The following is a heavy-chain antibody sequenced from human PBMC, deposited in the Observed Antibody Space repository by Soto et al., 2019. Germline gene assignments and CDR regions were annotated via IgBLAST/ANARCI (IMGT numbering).Heavy chain of an antibody. V-gene: IGHV3-23*01. D-gene: IGHD3-22*01. J-gene: IGHJ4*02. CDR3: ARGVHYDSSGYYYFY. CDR2: ISVTVGST. Sequence: EVHLLESGGGLVQPGGSLRLSCAASGFTFSTYAMNWVRQAPGKGLEWVSGISVTVGSTYYADSVKGRFTISRDNSKNMLYLQMNSLRAQDTAVYYCARGVHYDSSGYYYFYWGQGTLVTVSS. CDR1: GFTFSTYA.